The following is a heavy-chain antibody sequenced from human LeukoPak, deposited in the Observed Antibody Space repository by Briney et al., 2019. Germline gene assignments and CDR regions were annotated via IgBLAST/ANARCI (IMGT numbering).Heavy chain of an antibody. J-gene: IGHJ3*02. CDR1: GYTSTSYG. CDR3: ARANSGSYYNWAFDI. CDR2: ISAYNGNT. Sequence: ASVKVSCKASGYTSTSYGISWVRQAPGQGLEWMGWISAYNGNTNYAQKLQGRVTMTTDTSTSTAYMELRSLRSDDTAVYYCARANSGSYYNWAFDIWGQGTMVTVSS. V-gene: IGHV1-18*04. D-gene: IGHD3-10*01.